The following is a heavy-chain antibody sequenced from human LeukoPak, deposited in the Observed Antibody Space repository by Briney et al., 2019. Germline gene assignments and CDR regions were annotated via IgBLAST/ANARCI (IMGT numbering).Heavy chain of an antibody. V-gene: IGHV4-34*01. CDR2: INHSGST. CDR1: GGSFSGYY. J-gene: IGHJ4*02. Sequence: SETLSLTCAVYGGSFSGYYWSWIRQPPGKGLEWIGEINHSGSTNYNPSLKIRVIISENTSKNQFSLELSSVTAADTAVYYCASKLARYYDFWSGYYADYWGQGTLVTVSS. CDR3: ASKLARYYDFWSGYYADY. D-gene: IGHD3-3*01.